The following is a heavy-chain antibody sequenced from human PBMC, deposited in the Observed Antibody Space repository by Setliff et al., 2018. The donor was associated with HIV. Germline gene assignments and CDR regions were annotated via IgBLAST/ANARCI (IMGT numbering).Heavy chain of an antibody. J-gene: IGHJ6*03. CDR2: IYYSGST. V-gene: IGHV4-59*01. Sequence: SETLSLTCTVAGGSISSYYWSWIRQPPGKGLEWIGYIYYSGSTNYNPSLKSRVTISVDTSKNQFSLKLSSVTAADTAVYYCARSYHNFANGYYYYYYMDVWGKGTTVTAP. D-gene: IGHD3-3*01. CDR3: ARSYHNFANGYYYYYYMDV. CDR1: GGSISSYY.